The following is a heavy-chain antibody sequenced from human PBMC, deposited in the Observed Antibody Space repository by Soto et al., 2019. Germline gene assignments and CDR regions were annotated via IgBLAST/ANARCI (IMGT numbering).Heavy chain of an antibody. CDR1: GGSFSGYY. CDR2: INHSGST. D-gene: IGHD6-6*01. V-gene: IGHV4-34*01. Sequence: SETLSLTCAVYGGSFSGYYWSWIRQPPGKGLEWIGEINHSGSTNYNPSLKSRVTISVDTSKNQFSLKLSSVTAADTAVYYCARGKPVGIAARPERWFDPWGQGTLVTVSS. J-gene: IGHJ5*02. CDR3: ARGKPVGIAARPERWFDP.